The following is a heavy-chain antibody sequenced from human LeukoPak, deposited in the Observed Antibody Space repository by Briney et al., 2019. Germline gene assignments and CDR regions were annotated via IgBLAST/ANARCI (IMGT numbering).Heavy chain of an antibody. D-gene: IGHD6-13*01. J-gene: IGHJ1*01. Sequence: GGSLRLSCAASGFTFSIYSMNWVRQAPGKGLEWVSSISSSSSYIYYADSVKGRFTISRDNAKNSLYLQMNSLRAEDTAVYYCASPGYSSSWYGYFQHWGQGTLVTVSS. CDR2: ISSSSSYI. V-gene: IGHV3-21*01. CDR3: ASPGYSSSWYGYFQH. CDR1: GFTFSIYS.